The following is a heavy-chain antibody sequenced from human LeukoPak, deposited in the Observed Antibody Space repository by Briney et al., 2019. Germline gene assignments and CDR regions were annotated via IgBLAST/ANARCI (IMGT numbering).Heavy chain of an antibody. CDR3: AREIRFLEWLSY. D-gene: IGHD3-3*01. CDR2: INSDGSST. J-gene: IGHJ4*02. V-gene: IGHV3-74*01. Sequence: GGSLRLSCAASGFTFSNAWMSWVRQAPGKGLVWVSRINSDGSSTSYADSVKGRFTISRDNAKNTLYLQMNSLRAEDTAVYYCAREIRFLEWLSYWGQGTLVTVSS. CDR1: GFTFSNAW.